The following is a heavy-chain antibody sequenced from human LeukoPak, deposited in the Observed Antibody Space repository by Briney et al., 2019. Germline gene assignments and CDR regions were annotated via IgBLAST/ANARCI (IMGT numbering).Heavy chain of an antibody. CDR1: GGSFSGYY. D-gene: IGHD3-22*01. V-gene: IGHV4-34*01. CDR2: INHSGST. Sequence: SETLSLTCAVYGGSFSGYYWSWIRQPPGKGLEWIGEINHSGSTNYNPSLKSRVTISVDTSKNQFSLKLSSVTAADTAVYYCARGDPYYYDSSGYLDYWGQGTLVTVSS. CDR3: ARGDPYYYDSSGYLDY. J-gene: IGHJ4*02.